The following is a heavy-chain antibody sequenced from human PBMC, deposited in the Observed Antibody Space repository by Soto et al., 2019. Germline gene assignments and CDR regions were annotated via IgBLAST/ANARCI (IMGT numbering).Heavy chain of an antibody. Sequence: SETLSLTCTVSGGSISSYYWSWIRQPPGKGLEWIGYIYYSGSTNYNPSLKSRVTISVDTSKNQFSLKLSSVTAADTAVYYCARTIVVVPAAVPYFDYWGQGTLVTVSS. D-gene: IGHD2-2*01. CDR3: ARTIVVVPAAVPYFDY. V-gene: IGHV4-59*01. J-gene: IGHJ4*02. CDR2: IYYSGST. CDR1: GGSISSYY.